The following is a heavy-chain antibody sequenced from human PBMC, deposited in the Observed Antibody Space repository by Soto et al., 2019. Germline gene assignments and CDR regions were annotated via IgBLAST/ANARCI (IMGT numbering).Heavy chain of an antibody. J-gene: IGHJ3*02. CDR1: GFTFSSYS. Sequence: GGSLRLSCAASGFTFSSYSMNWVRQAPGKGLEWVSYISSSSSTIYYADSVKGRFTISRDNAKNSLYLQMNSLRAEDTAVYYCARYGCGGSCYFAFDIWGQGTMVTVSS. CDR2: ISSSSSTI. CDR3: ARYGCGGSCYFAFDI. D-gene: IGHD2-15*01. V-gene: IGHV3-48*01.